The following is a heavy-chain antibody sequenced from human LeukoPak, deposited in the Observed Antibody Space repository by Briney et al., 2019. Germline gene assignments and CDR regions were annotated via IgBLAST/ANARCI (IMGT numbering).Heavy chain of an antibody. CDR2: INQDGSEK. CDR3: ARGFYGDFDY. Sequence: GGSLRLSCAASGHSNNWMGWVRQAPGKGLEWVANINQDGSEKYYVDSVKGRFTISRDSAQNSLYLQMSSLRAEDTAVYYCARGFYGDFDYWGQGTLVTVSS. V-gene: IGHV3-7*03. D-gene: IGHD4-17*01. CDR1: GHSNNW. J-gene: IGHJ4*02.